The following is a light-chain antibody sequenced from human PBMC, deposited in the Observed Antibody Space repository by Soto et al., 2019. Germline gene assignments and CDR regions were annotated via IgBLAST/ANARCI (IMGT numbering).Light chain of an antibody. CDR3: NSYTSKSTGV. J-gene: IGLJ1*01. CDR2: EVS. V-gene: IGLV2-14*01. Sequence: QSALTQPASVSGSPGQSISISCTGTSSDVGGYNYVSWYQQHPGKVPKLIIYEVSNRPSGVSNRFSGSKSGNTASLTISGLQAEDEADYYCNSYTSKSTGVFGTGTKVTVL. CDR1: SSDVGGYNY.